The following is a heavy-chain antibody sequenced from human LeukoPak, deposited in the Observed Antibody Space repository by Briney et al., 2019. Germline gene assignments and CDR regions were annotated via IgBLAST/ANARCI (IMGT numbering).Heavy chain of an antibody. V-gene: IGHV3-30*01. J-gene: IGHJ4*02. CDR1: GFTFSSYA. CDR2: ISYDGSNK. D-gene: IGHD6-13*01. CDR3: AREGAAGPSPLDY. Sequence: PGRSLRLSCAASGFTFSSYAMHWVRQAPGKGLEWVAVISYDGSNKYYADSVKGRFTISRDNSKNTLYLQMNSLRAEDTAVYYCAREGAAGPSPLDYWGQGTLVTVSS.